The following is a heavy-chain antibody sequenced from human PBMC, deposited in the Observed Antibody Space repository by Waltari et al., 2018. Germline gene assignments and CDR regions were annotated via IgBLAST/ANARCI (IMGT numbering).Heavy chain of an antibody. CDR2: IYHNGKT. CDR1: GQPISRPHY. D-gene: IGHD7-27*01. V-gene: IGHV4-38-2*01. CDR3: AAYLPDWGRGRDY. J-gene: IGHJ4*02. Sequence: QVQLQESGPGLVKPAQTLSPTRAVAGQPISRPHYWGWIRQSPGKGLEWIANIYHNGKTYYNPSLKSRVTISLDTSKNRFSLNLRSVTAADTALYYCAAYLPDWGRGRDYWGQGVLVTVSS.